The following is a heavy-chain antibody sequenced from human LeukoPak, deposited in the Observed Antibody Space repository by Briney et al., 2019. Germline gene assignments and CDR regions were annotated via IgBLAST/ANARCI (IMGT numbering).Heavy chain of an antibody. V-gene: IGHV3-33*01. CDR1: GFTFSSYG. CDR2: IWHDGSNK. CDR3: ARETAGGYAFDY. D-gene: IGHD2-2*01. J-gene: IGHJ4*02. Sequence: PGRSLRLSCAASGFTFSSYGMHWVRQAPGKGLEWVAVIWHDGSNKYYADSVKGRFTISRDNSKNTLYLQMNSLRAEDTAVYYCARETAGGYAFDYWGQGTLVTVSS.